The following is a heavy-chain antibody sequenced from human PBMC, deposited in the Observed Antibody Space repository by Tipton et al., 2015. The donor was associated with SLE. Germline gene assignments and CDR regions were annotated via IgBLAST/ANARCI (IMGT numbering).Heavy chain of an antibody. D-gene: IGHD5-18*01. V-gene: IGHV4-39*07. J-gene: IGHJ6*02. CDR1: GYSVSSSTHY. Sequence: LRLSCSVSGYSVSSSTHYWAWIRQPPGKGLEWIGSVYYDGNTFYNPSLKGRVVLSVDTSKNQFSLRLDFVTVADTAVYYCARISVDTTMAQRVDYGMDVWGQGTTVTVSS. CDR2: VYYDGNT. CDR3: ARISVDTTMAQRVDYGMDV.